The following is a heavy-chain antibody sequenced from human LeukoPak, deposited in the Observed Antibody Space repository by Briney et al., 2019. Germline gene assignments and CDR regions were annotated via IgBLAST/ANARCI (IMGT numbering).Heavy chain of an antibody. CDR1: GFTFSSYA. V-gene: IGHV3-23*01. CDR2: ISGSGGST. D-gene: IGHD3-10*01. J-gene: IGHJ4*02. Sequence: GASLRLSCAASGFTFSSYAMSWVRQAPGKGLEWVSAISGSGGSTYYADSVKGRFTISRDNSQNTLYLQMNSLRAEDTAVYYCAKLASITMVRGVTVPHFDYWGQGTLVTVSS. CDR3: AKLASITMVRGVTVPHFDY.